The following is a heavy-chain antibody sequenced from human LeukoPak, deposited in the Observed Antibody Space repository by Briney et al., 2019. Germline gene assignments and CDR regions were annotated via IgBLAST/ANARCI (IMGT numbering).Heavy chain of an antibody. V-gene: IGHV1-2*02. CDR1: GYTFTGYY. J-gene: IGHJ1*01. D-gene: IGHD6-19*01. Sequence: ASVEVSCKASGYTFTGYYMHWVRQAPGQGLEWMGWINPNSGGTNYAQKFQGRVTMTRDTSISTAYMELSRLRSDDTAVYYCAREGSGWYMDFQHWGQGTLVTVSS. CDR2: INPNSGGT. CDR3: AREGSGWYMDFQH.